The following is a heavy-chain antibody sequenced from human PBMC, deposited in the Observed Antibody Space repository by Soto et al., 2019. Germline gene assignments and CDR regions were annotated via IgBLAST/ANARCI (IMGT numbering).Heavy chain of an antibody. Sequence: GESLKISCKGSGYSFAGYWITWVRQKPGKGLEWMGRIDPSDSQTYYSPSFRGHVTISVTKSITTVFLQWSSLRAPDTAMYYCARQIYDSDTGPNFQYYFDSWGQGTPVTVSS. CDR2: IDPSDSQT. D-gene: IGHD3-22*01. V-gene: IGHV5-10-1*01. CDR1: GYSFAGYW. CDR3: ARQIYDSDTGPNFQYYFDS. J-gene: IGHJ4*02.